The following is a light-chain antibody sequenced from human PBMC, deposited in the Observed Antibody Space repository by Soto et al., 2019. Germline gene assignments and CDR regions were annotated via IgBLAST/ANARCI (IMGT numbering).Light chain of an antibody. CDR1: SSDVGNYNL. CDR3: CSAAHRPSAVV. Sequence: QSALTQPASVSGSPGQSITISCTGTSSDVGNYNLVSWYQHHPGTAPKLMVYEVTKRPSGVSSRFSGSKSGNTASLTISGPLAEDEADYYCCSAAHRPSAVVFGGGTKLTVL. J-gene: IGLJ2*01. V-gene: IGLV2-23*02. CDR2: EVT.